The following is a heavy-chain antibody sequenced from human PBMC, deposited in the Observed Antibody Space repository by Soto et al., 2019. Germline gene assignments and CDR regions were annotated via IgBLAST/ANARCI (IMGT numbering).Heavy chain of an antibody. D-gene: IGHD1-7*01. V-gene: IGHV3-30*18. J-gene: IGHJ4*02. CDR1: GFTFSSYG. Sequence: GGSLRLSCAASGFTFSSYGMHWVRQAPGKGLEWVAVISYDGSNKYYADSVKGRFTISRDNSKNTLYLQMNSLRAEDTAVYYCAKDGSLKNLTGNTFGHDYWGQGTLVTVSS. CDR2: ISYDGSNK. CDR3: AKDGSLKNLTGNTFGHDY.